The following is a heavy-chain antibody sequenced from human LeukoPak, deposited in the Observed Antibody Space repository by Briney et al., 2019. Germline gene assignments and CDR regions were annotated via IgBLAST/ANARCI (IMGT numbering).Heavy chain of an antibody. V-gene: IGHV1-18*01. J-gene: IGHJ3*02. D-gene: IGHD6-19*01. CDR3: ARSVAGTSDASDI. Sequence: GASVKVSCKASGYTFTSYGISWVRQAPGQGRGGRGWISAYNGNTNYAQKLQGRVTMTTDTSTSTAYMQLRSLRSDDTAVYYCARSVAGTSDASDIWGQGTMGTVSS. CDR2: ISAYNGNT. CDR1: GYTFTSYG.